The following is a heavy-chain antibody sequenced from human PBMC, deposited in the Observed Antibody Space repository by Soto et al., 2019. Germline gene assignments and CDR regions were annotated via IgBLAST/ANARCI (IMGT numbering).Heavy chain of an antibody. V-gene: IGHV4-30-2*01. CDR2: IYHSGST. CDR1: GGSISSGGYS. D-gene: IGHD3-22*01. Sequence: QLQLQESGSGLVKPSQTLSLTCAVSGGSISSGGYSWSWIRQPPGKGLEWIGYIYHSGSTYYNPSLETRVTLTADRSNYLFSRKLSSVTAADTAFYYCARVNPVDAVVWGQGTLVTVSS. CDR3: ARVNPVDAVV. J-gene: IGHJ4*02.